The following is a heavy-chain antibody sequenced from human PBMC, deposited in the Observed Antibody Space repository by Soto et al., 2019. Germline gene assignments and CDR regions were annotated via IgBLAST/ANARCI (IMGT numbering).Heavy chain of an antibody. CDR3: ARKTDSIPSGGDG. D-gene: IGHD3-10*01. J-gene: IGHJ6*04. V-gene: IGHV3-53*04. Sequence: GGSLRLSCTSSGFAVRHSYMTWGRQAAGKGLEWVSLIYSGGDTAYADSVKGRFTISRHTSQNTLYLQMNSLRAEDTAVYYCARKTDSIPSGGDGWGKRTAVTVSS. CDR2: IYSGGDT. CDR1: GFAVRHSY.